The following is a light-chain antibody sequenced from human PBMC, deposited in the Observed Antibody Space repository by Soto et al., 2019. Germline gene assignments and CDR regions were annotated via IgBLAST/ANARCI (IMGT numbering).Light chain of an antibody. Sequence: DIQMTQSPSTLSASVGDRVTITCRASQSISSWLAWYQQKPGKAPKLLIYDASSLESGVPSRFSGSGSGTEFTLTISSLQPAEFAPYYCQQYNSYPWTFGQGTKGEIK. J-gene: IGKJ1*01. CDR1: QSISSW. CDR3: QQYNSYPWT. CDR2: DAS. V-gene: IGKV1-5*01.